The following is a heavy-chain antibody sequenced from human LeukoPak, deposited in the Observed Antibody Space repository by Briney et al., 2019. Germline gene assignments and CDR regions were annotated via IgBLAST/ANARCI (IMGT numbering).Heavy chain of an antibody. V-gene: IGHV3-48*01. Sequence: AGGSLRLSCAASAFTFSDYSMNWVRQAPGKGLEWISYISGRSSTIYYADSVRGRFTISRDNAKNSMHLQMNSLRAEDTAVYYCARDRLTSGSYFFDYWGQGTLVTVSS. D-gene: IGHD1-26*01. CDR1: AFTFSDYS. CDR3: ARDRLTSGSYFFDY. J-gene: IGHJ4*02. CDR2: ISGRSSTI.